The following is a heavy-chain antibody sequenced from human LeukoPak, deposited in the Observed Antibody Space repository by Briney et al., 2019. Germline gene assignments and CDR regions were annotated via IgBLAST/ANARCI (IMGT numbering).Heavy chain of an antibody. Sequence: PGGSLRLSCAASGVTFSSHWMHWVRHPPGKGLVWVSRISGDGTTTYADSVKGRFTISRDNAKNTLFLQMNSLRAEDTAVYYCARRNPELGKSYDYWGQGTLVTVSS. J-gene: IGHJ4*02. V-gene: IGHV3-74*01. CDR3: ARRNPELGKSYDY. CDR1: GVTFSSHW. CDR2: ISGDGTT. D-gene: IGHD7-27*01.